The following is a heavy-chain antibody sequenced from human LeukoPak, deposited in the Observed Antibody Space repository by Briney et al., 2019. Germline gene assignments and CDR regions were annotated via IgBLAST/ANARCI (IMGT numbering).Heavy chain of an antibody. CDR3: AKDRGFGEYFPFFY. CDR2: INTDGSTT. Sequence: GGSLRLSCAASGLTFSGYWMHWLRQAPGKGLVWVSRINTDGSTTNYADSVRGRFTISRDNSKNTLYLQMNSQRADDTAVYYCAKDRGFGEYFPFFYWGQGTLVTVSS. J-gene: IGHJ4*02. V-gene: IGHV3-74*01. D-gene: IGHD3-10*01. CDR1: GLTFSGYW.